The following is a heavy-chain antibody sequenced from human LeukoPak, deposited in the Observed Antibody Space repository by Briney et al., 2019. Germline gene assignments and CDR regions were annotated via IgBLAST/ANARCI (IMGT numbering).Heavy chain of an antibody. V-gene: IGHV3-23*01. CDR1: GFTFSSYA. CDR3: AKSPRTHQVSGSKELDY. Sequence: PGGSLRLSCAASGFTFSSYAMSWVRQAPGKGLEWVSAISGSGGSTYYADSVKGRFTISRDNSKNTLYLQMNSLRAEDTAVYYCAKSPRTHQVSGSKELDYWGQGTLVTVSS. J-gene: IGHJ4*02. CDR2: ISGSGGST. D-gene: IGHD2/OR15-2a*01.